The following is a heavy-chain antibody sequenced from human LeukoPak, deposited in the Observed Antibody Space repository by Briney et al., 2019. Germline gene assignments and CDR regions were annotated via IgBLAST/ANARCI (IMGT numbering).Heavy chain of an antibody. CDR2: IHHSGGT. D-gene: IGHD1-1*01. CDR1: GGSFSGYY. V-gene: IGHV4-34*01. J-gene: IGHJ4*02. CDR3: ATRSRATGSDY. Sequence: SETLSLTCAVYGGSFSGYYWSWIRQPPGKGLEWIGEIHHSGGTNYNPSLKSRVTISVDTSKNQFSLKLSSVTAADTAVYYCATRSRATGSDYWGQGTLVTVSS.